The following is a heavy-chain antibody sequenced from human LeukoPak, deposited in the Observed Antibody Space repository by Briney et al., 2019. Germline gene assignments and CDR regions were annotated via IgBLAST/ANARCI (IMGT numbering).Heavy chain of an antibody. CDR3: ARPNDILAGPFDY. D-gene: IGHD3-9*01. J-gene: IGHJ4*02. CDR2: IDPSDSET. V-gene: IGHV5-51*01. Sequence: GESLKISCKGSGYSFTKYWIGWVRQMPGKGLEWMGNIDPSDSETRHSPSFQGQVTISVDKPISTAYLQWNSLKASDTAMYYCARPNDILAGPFDYWGQGTLVTVSS. CDR1: GYSFTKYW.